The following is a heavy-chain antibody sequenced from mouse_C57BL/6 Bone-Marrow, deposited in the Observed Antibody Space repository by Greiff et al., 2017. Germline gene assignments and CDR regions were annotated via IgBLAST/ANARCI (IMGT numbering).Heavy chain of an antibody. CDR2: IYPRSGNT. V-gene: IGHV1-81*01. D-gene: IGHD1-1*01. CDR3: ARYRDTAGVAHGYFDV. Sequence: VQLQQSGAELARPGASVKLSCKASGYTFTSYGISWVKQRTGQGLEWIGEIYPRSGNTYYNEKFKGKATLTADKSSSTAYMELRSLTSEDSAVYFCARYRDTAGVAHGYFDVWGTGTTVTVSS. CDR1: GYTFTSYG. J-gene: IGHJ1*03.